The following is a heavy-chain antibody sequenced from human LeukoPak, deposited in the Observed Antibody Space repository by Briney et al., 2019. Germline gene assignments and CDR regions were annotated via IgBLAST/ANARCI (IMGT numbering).Heavy chain of an antibody. CDR2: ISYDGSNK. CDR3: ASDSVVATITGWFDP. Sequence: QPGRSLRLSCAASGFTFSSYAMHWVRQAPGKGLEWVAVISYDGSNKYYADSVKGRFTISRDNSKNTLYLQMNSLRAEDTAVYYCASDSVVATITGWFDPWGQGTLVTVSS. D-gene: IGHD5-12*01. V-gene: IGHV3-30*04. J-gene: IGHJ5*02. CDR1: GFTFSSYA.